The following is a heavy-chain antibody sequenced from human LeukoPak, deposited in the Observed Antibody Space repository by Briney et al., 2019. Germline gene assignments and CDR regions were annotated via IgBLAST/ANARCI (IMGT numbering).Heavy chain of an antibody. CDR3: ARMIRGAQYYFDY. V-gene: IGHV3-48*03. J-gene: IGHJ4*02. D-gene: IGHD3-10*01. CDR2: LSRSGSTM. Sequence: PGGSLRLSCEASGFTFSSYEMNWVRQAPGKGLEWVSYLSRSGSTMYYADTVKGRFTISRDNSKNSLYLQMNSLRVEDTAVYYCARMIRGAQYYFDYWGQGTLVTVSS. CDR1: GFTFSSYE.